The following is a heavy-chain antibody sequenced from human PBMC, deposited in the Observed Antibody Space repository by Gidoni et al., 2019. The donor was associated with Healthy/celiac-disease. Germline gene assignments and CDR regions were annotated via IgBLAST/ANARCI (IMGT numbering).Heavy chain of an antibody. CDR1: GSTFSSSA. D-gene: IGHD2-15*01. V-gene: IGHV3-23*01. Sequence: EVQLLESGGGLVQPGGSLRLSCAASGSTFSSSAMSWVRRAPGKGLEWVSAISGSGGSTYYADSVKGRFTISRDNSKNTLYLQMNSLRAEDTAVYYCANIDKNVGMDVWGQGTTVTVSS. CDR2: ISGSGGST. CDR3: ANIDKNVGMDV. J-gene: IGHJ6*02.